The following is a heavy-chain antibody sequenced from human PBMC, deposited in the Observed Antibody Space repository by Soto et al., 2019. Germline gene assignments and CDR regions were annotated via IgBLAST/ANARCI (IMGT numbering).Heavy chain of an antibody. Sequence: EVPLLESGGDLVQPGGSLRLSCAASGFTFNTYWMQWVRQAPGRGLDWVANINLDGTETHYVDSVRGRFTISRDSAKNSLHLQMNSLRFEDTAGDYWAPYRPGGDWSTPLSHYWGQGILVTVSS. D-gene: IGHD2-21*01. CDR1: GFTFNTYW. CDR2: INLDGTET. CDR3: APYRPGGDWSTPLSHY. V-gene: IGHV3-7*05. J-gene: IGHJ4*02.